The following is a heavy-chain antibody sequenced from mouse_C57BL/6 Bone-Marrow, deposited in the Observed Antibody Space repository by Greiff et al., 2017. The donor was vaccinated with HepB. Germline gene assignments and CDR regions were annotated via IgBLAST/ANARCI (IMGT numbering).Heavy chain of an antibody. D-gene: IGHD4-1*01. CDR2: IHPNSGST. CDR3: ASLPWGWFAY. J-gene: IGHJ3*01. V-gene: IGHV1-64*01. CDR1: GYTFTSYW. Sequence: QVQLQQSGAELVKPGASVKLSCKASGYTFTSYWMHWVKQRPGQGLEWIGMIHPNSGSTNYNEKFKSKATLTVDKSSSTAYMQLSSLTSEDSAVYYCASLPWGWFAYWGQGTLVTVSA.